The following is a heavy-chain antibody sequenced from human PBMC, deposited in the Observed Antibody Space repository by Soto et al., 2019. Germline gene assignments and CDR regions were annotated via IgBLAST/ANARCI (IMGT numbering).Heavy chain of an antibody. CDR1: GGSISSYY. V-gene: IGHV4-59*01. CDR2: IYYSGST. Sequence: SETLSLTCTVSGGSISSYYWSWIRQPPGKGLEWIGYIYYSGSTNYNPSLKSRVTISVDTSKNQFSLKLSSVTAADTAVYYCARDGRGISLDYWGQGTLVTVSS. CDR3: ARDGRGISLDY. D-gene: IGHD1-1*01. J-gene: IGHJ4*02.